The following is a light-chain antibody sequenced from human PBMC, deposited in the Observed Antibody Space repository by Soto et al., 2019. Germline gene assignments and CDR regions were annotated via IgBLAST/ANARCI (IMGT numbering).Light chain of an antibody. CDR3: AAWDDSLNGVV. CDR1: SSNIGSNA. Sequence: QYVLTQPPSASGTPGQRVTISCSGSSSNIGSNAVNWYQQLPGTAPKLIIYSNDQRPSGVPDRFSGSKSATSASLAISGLQSEDEAEYYCAAWDDSLNGVVFGGGTKLTVL. V-gene: IGLV1-44*01. J-gene: IGLJ2*01. CDR2: SND.